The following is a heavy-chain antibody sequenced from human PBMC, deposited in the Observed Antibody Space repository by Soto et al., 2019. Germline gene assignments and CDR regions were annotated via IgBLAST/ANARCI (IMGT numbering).Heavy chain of an antibody. D-gene: IGHD3-9*01. CDR3: ARARSEYDILSLEY. CDR2: INPSGGTT. J-gene: IGHJ4*02. CDR1: GYTFTSYY. Sequence: ASVKVSCKASGYTFTSYYIHWVRQAPGQGLEWMGIINPSGGTTSYAQNFQGRVTMTRDTSTSTVYMEVSRLRFEDTAVYYCARARSEYDILSLEYWGQGTLVTVSS. V-gene: IGHV1-46*01.